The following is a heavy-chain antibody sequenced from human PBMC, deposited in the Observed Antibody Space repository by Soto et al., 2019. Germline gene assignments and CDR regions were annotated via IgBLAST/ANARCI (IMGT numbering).Heavy chain of an antibody. J-gene: IGHJ4*02. CDR2: IYYSGST. CDR3: TRDRGGLGH. CDR1: GGSISSYY. Sequence: SETLSLTCTVSGGSISSYYWSWIRQPPGKGLEWIGYIYYSGSTNYNPSLKSRITITPDTSRNQFSLQLSSVTPEDTAVYYCTRDRGGLGHWGQGTLVTVSS. V-gene: IGHV4-59*12. D-gene: IGHD3-10*01.